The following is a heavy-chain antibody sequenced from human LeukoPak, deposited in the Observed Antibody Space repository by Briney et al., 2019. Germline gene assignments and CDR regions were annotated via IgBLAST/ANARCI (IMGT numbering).Heavy chain of an antibody. Sequence: SETLSLTCAVYGASFSGYYWSWIRQPPGKGLEWIGEINHSGSTNYNPSLKSRVTISVDTSKNQFSLKLSAVTAADTAVYSCASSPFYDSSGFADLWGQGTLVTVSS. J-gene: IGHJ4*02. CDR2: INHSGST. V-gene: IGHV4-34*01. CDR3: ASSPFYDSSGFADL. CDR1: GASFSGYY. D-gene: IGHD3-22*01.